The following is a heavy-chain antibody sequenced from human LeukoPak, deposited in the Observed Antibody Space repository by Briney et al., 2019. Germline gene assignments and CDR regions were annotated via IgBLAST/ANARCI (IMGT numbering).Heavy chain of an antibody. J-gene: IGHJ2*01. CDR2: IKQDGSEK. Sequence: GGSLRLSCAASGFTFSSYWMSWVRQAPGKGLEWVGYIKQDGSEKYYVDSVKGRFTISRDNAKNSLYLQMNSLRAEDTAVYYCARDRIQIWLSWYFDLWGRGTLVTVSS. CDR1: GFTFSSYW. D-gene: IGHD5-18*01. CDR3: ARDRIQIWLSWYFDL. V-gene: IGHV3-7*01.